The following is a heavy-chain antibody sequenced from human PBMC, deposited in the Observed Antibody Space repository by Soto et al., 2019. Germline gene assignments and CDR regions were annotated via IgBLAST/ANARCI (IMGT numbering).Heavy chain of an antibody. CDR1: GGSISSYY. V-gene: IGHV4-59*01. CDR2: IYYSGST. D-gene: IGHD3-10*01. J-gene: IGHJ6*03. Sequence: SETLSLTCTVSGGSISSYYWSWIRQPPGKGLEWIGYIYYSGSTNYNPSLKSRVTISVDTSKNQFSLKLSSVTAADTAVYYCARIMVRGVINYMDVWGKGTTVTVSS. CDR3: ARIMVRGVINYMDV.